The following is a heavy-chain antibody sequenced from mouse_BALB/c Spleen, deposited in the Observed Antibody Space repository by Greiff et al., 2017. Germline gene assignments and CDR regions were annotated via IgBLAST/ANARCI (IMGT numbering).Heavy chain of an antibody. Sequence: EVMLVESGGGLVKPGGSLKLSCAASGFTFSSYAMSWVRQTPEKRLEWVASISSGGSTYYPDSVKGRFTISRDNARNILYLQMSSLRSEDTAMYYCARERGTTGFAYWGQGTLVTVSA. D-gene: IGHD1-1*01. CDR1: GFTFSSYA. J-gene: IGHJ3*01. CDR3: ARERGTTGFAY. V-gene: IGHV5-6-5*01. CDR2: ISSGGST.